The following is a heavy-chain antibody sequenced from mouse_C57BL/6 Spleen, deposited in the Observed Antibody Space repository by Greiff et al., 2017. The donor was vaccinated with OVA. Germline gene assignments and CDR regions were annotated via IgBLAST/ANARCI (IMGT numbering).Heavy chain of an antibody. J-gene: IGHJ3*01. V-gene: IGHV5-4*01. CDR3: ARDAYYAY. Sequence: VMLVESGGGLVKPGGSLKLSCAASGFTFSSYAMSWVRQTPEKRLEWVATISDGGSYTYYPDNVKGRFTISRDNAKNNLYLQMSHLKSEDTAMYYCARDAYYAYWGQGTLVTVSA. D-gene: IGHD1-1*01. CDR1: GFTFSSYA. CDR2: ISDGGSYT.